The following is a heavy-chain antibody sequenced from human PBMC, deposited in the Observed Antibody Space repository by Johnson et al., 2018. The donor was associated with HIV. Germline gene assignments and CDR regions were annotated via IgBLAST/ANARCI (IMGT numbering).Heavy chain of an antibody. Sequence: VQLVESGGGLIQPGGSLRLSCAASGFTVSSNYMSWVRQAPGKGLEWVSVIYSGGSTYYADSVKGRFTISRDNSKNTLYLQMNSLRAKDTAVYYSATIGVSPSRVNDAFDIWGQGTMVTVSS. CDR2: IYSGGST. V-gene: IGHV3-66*03. CDR3: ATIGVSPSRVNDAFDI. J-gene: IGHJ3*02. CDR1: GFTVSSNY. D-gene: IGHD3-16*02.